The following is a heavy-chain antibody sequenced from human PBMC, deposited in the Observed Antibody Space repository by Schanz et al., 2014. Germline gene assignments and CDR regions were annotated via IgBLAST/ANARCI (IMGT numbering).Heavy chain of an antibody. D-gene: IGHD3-9*01. V-gene: IGHV1-69*02. Sequence: QVQLVQSGAEMKKPGSSVRVSCKASGGPLSSYPINWVRQAPGQGLEWMGGVIPMLGITNYAERFQGRVTITADTSTAYMELSSLRSDDTALYYCARGVARERYSDWLELDYWGQGTLVTVSS. J-gene: IGHJ4*02. CDR2: VIPMLGIT. CDR3: ARGVARERYSDWLELDY. CDR1: GGPLSSYP.